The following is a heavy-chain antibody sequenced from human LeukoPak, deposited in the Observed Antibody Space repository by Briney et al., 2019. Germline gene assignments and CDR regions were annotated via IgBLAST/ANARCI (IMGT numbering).Heavy chain of an antibody. V-gene: IGHV3-7*01. CDR2: VKQDGSEK. CDR1: GFTFSNYW. Sequence: GGSLRLSCVSSGFTFSNYWMNWVRQAPGKGLEWVAIVKQDGSEKYYVDSVKGRFTISRDNAKNSLYLRMNSLRAEDTAVYYCARDRGYCSGCNCFLDYWGQGTLVTVSS. D-gene: IGHD2-15*01. CDR3: ARDRGYCSGCNCFLDY. J-gene: IGHJ4*02.